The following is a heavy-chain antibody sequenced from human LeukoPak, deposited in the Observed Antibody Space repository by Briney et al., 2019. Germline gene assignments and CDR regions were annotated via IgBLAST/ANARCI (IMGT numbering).Heavy chain of an antibody. J-gene: IGHJ4*02. CDR3: ARDIGLGYYGDYVERSLSY. V-gene: IGHV3-30*04. CDR2: ISYDGRNK. D-gene: IGHD4-17*01. CDR1: GFTFSSYA. Sequence: PGGSLRLSCAASGFTFSSYAMHWVRRAPGKGLEWGAVISYDGRNKYYADSVKGRFTISRDNSKNTLYLQMNSLGAEDTAVYYCARDIGLGYYGDYVERSLSYWGQGTLVTVSS.